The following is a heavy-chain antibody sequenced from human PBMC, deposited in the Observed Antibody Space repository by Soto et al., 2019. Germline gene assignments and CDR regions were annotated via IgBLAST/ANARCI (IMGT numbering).Heavy chain of an antibody. CDR1: CGRILVIF. J-gene: IGHJ4*03. CDR3: AREDQGGYFDF. V-gene: IGHV4-4*07. Sequence: LCLTCTVSCGRILVIFRSWLRQPAGKVLEWIGRVYNSGKTNYNPSLKSRVTMSLDTSENLLSLKLRSVTAADRAVYFCAREDQGGYFDFWGQGALVTVPS. CDR2: VYNSGKT.